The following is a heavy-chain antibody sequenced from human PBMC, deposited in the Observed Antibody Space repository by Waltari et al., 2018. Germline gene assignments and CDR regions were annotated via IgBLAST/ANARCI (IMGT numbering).Heavy chain of an antibody. Sequence: QVQLVQSGAEVKKPGASVKLSCKASGYTFTSYHIHWVRQAPGQGLEWMGTINPATDSATYAQSFQGRVTMTRDTSTSTFYMELSSLRSEDTAVYYCARGGLEPFDYWGQGTLVTVSS. CDR3: ARGGLEPFDY. J-gene: IGHJ4*02. CDR2: INPATDSA. V-gene: IGHV1-46*01. CDR1: GYTFTSYH. D-gene: IGHD4-17*01.